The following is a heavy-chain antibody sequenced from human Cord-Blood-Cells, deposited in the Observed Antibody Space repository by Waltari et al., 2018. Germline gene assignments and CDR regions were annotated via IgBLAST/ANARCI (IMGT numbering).Heavy chain of an antibody. CDR3: ARDSSSWYWFDP. D-gene: IGHD6-13*01. Sequence: QVQLQQSGPVLVTPSPHRSLTCAVSGGSFSSGRYHRRTIRQHPGKGREWIGYIYYSGSTYYHPSLKSRVTISVDTSKNQFSLKLSSVTAADTAVYYCARDSSSWYWFDPWGQGTLVTISS. CDR2: IYYSGST. CDR1: GGSFSSGRYH. V-gene: IGHV4-31*11. J-gene: IGHJ5*02.